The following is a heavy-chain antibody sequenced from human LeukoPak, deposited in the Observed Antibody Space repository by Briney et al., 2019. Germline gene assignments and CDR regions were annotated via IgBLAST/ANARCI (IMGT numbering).Heavy chain of an antibody. CDR2: IRSKANSYAT. D-gene: IGHD6-19*01. V-gene: IGHV3-73*01. CDR3: TRGHSSGWSKGAFDI. J-gene: IGHJ3*02. CDR1: GFTFSGSA. Sequence: GGSLRLSCAASGFTFSGSAMHWVRQASGKGLEWVGRIRSKANSYATAYAASVKGRFTISRDDSKNTAYLQMNSLKTEDTAVYYCTRGHSSGWSKGAFDIWGQGTMVTVSS.